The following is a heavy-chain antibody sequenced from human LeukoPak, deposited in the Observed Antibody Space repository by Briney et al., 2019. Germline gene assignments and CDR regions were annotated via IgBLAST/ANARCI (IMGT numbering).Heavy chain of an antibody. J-gene: IGHJ2*01. CDR3: ARGFGYDFWSGYYTGDYWYFDL. CDR2: IGTVGYT. D-gene: IGHD3-3*01. V-gene: IGHV3-13*01. Sequence: GGSLTLSCAASGFTFSSYDMHWVRQAAGKGLEWVSAIGTVGYTYYPGSVKGRFTIPRENAKHSLYLQMNSLQAGDTAVYYCARGFGYDFWSGYYTGDYWYFDLWGRGTLVTVSS. CDR1: GFTFSSYD.